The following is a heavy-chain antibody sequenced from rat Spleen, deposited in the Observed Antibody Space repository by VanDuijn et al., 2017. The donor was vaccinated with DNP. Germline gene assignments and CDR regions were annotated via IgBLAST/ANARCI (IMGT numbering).Heavy chain of an antibody. D-gene: IGHD1-1*01. CDR1: GFTFSNYW. J-gene: IGHJ4*01. V-gene: IGHV5-58*01. CDR2: ISSDGGST. CDR3: VKDKWFYAMDA. Sequence: EVQLVETGGGLVQPGRSLKVSCVASGFTFSNYWMFWVRQAPGKVLEWIASISSDGGSTSYSDSVKGRFTISRDNAKDIVYLQMNSLRSEDRATYYCVKDKWFYAMDAWGQGTSVTVSS.